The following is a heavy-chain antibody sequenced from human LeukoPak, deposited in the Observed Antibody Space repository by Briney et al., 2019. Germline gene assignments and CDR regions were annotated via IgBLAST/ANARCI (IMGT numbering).Heavy chain of an antibody. V-gene: IGHV3-66*01. J-gene: IGHJ5*02. CDR3: ARTESYNSAAYNPT. D-gene: IGHD3-16*01. CDR1: GFTVSHNY. Sequence: GGSLRLSCAASGFTVSHNYMSWVRQAPVKGLEWVSNIYNDGRTYYRDSVKGRFTISRDDSENTLYLQMNNLRAEDTAVYYCARTESYNSAAYNPTWGQGTLVTVSS. CDR2: IYNDGRT.